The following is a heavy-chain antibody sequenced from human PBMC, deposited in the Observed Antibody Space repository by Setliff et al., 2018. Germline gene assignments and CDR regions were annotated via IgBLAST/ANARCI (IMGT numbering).Heavy chain of an antibody. CDR3: ARRGNRGSGWYPSYFNY. J-gene: IGHJ4*02. D-gene: IGHD6-19*01. CDR2: IKQDGSEK. CDR1: GFSFSNYW. V-gene: IGHV3-7*01. Sequence: GGSLRLSCVASGFSFSNYWMNWVRQAPGKGLEWVANIKQDGSEKNYVDSVKGRFTISRDNAMNSLYLQMNSLRVADTAVYFCARRGNRGSGWYPSYFNYWGQGTLVTVSS.